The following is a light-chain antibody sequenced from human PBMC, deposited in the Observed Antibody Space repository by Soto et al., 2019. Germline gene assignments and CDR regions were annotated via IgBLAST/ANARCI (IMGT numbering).Light chain of an antibody. CDR3: QQRSNWPPALT. CDR2: DAS. V-gene: IGKV3-11*01. CDR1: QSVSSY. J-gene: IGKJ4*01. Sequence: IVLTQSPATLSLSPWERATLSCRASQSVSSYLAWYQHKPGQAPRLLIYDASNRATGIPARFSGSGSGTDFNLTISSLEPEAFAVYYCQQRSNWPPALTFGGGTKVEIK.